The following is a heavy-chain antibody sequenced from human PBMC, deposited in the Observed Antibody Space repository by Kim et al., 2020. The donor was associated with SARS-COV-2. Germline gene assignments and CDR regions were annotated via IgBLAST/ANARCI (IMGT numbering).Heavy chain of an antibody. J-gene: IGHJ6*02. Sequence: AQKLQGRVTMTTDHSTSTAYMELRSLRSDDTAVYYCARGGSYSGYYYGMDVWGQGTTVTVSS. D-gene: IGHD1-26*01. V-gene: IGHV1-18*01. CDR3: ARGGSYSGYYYGMDV.